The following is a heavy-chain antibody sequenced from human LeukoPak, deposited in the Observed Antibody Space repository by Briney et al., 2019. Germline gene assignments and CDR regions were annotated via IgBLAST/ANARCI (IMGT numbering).Heavy chain of an antibody. J-gene: IGHJ4*02. CDR2: IIPIFGTA. CDR1: GGTFSSYA. CDR3: AREQPSSGPHNSGYYLADY. V-gene: IGHV1-69*13. D-gene: IGHD3-22*01. Sequence: ASVKVSCKASGGTFSSYAISWVRQAPGQGLEWMGGIIPIFGTANYAQKFQGRVTITADESTSTAYMELSSLRSEDTAVYYCAREQPSSGPHNSGYYLADYWGQGTLVTVSS.